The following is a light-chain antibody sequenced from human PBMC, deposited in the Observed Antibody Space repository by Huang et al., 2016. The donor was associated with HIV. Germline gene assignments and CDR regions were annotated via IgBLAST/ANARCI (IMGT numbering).Light chain of an antibody. V-gene: IGKV3-20*01. CDR2: GAS. CDR1: QSVSGSY. J-gene: IGKJ3*01. Sequence: EIVLTQSPGTLSLSPGERATLSCRASQSVSGSYLAWYQQKPGQAPRLLSYGASSRATGIPDRFSVSGSGTDFTLTITRLEPEDTALYYCQVYGTSPPGPFGPGATVHIK. CDR3: QVYGTSPPGP.